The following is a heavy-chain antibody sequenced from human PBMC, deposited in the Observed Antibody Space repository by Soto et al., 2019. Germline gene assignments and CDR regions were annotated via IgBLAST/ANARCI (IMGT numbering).Heavy chain of an antibody. CDR3: ATWPYYYDSSGYYAYFDY. Sequence: SETLSLTCTVSGGSVSSGSYYWSWIRQPPGKGLEWIGYIYYSGSTNYNPSLKSRVTISVDTSKNQFSLKLSSVTAADTAVYYCATWPYYYDSSGYYAYFDYWGQGTLVTVSS. D-gene: IGHD3-22*01. J-gene: IGHJ4*02. CDR1: GGSVSSGSYY. CDR2: IYYSGST. V-gene: IGHV4-61*01.